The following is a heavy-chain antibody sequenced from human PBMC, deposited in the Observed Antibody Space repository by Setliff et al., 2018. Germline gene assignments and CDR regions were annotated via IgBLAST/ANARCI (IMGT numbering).Heavy chain of an antibody. CDR1: GYSFTSYG. CDR3: ARGRNFYGPPGRRGYYGMDV. D-gene: IGHD3-10*01. Sequence: GASVKVSCKASGYSFTSYGISWVRQAPGQGLEWMGWISGYNGNTNYAQKLQGRVTMTTDTSTSTVYMELRSLRSDDTAVYYCARGRNFYGPPGRRGYYGMDVWGQGTTVTVSS. J-gene: IGHJ6*02. V-gene: IGHV1-18*01. CDR2: ISGYNGNT.